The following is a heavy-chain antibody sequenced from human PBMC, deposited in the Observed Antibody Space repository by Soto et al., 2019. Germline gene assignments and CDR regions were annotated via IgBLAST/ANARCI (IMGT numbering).Heavy chain of an antibody. D-gene: IGHD3-22*01. Sequence: SVKVSCKASGGTFSNHAISWVRQAPGQGPEWMGGIIPIPGTINYAQKFQGRVTITADESMTTAYMELTSLRYEDTAVYYCARGPDRSGFYLFDYCGQGTLVTVSS. CDR3: ARGPDRSGFYLFDY. CDR2: IIPIPGTI. CDR1: GGTFSNHA. V-gene: IGHV1-69*13. J-gene: IGHJ4*02.